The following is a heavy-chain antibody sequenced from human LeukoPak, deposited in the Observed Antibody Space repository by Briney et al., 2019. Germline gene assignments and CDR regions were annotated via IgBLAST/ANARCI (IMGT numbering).Heavy chain of an antibody. Sequence: ASVKVSCKASGYTFTNYAVNWLRQAPGQRLEWMGWINAGNGDTKSSQNYQARVTITRDASASTAYMELSSLTSEDTAVYFCARGLWSAHRREYYFDSWGQGTLVTVSS. D-gene: IGHD3-3*01. CDR3: ARGLWSAHRREYYFDS. CDR1: GYTFTNYA. V-gene: IGHV1-3*01. J-gene: IGHJ4*02. CDR2: INAGNGDT.